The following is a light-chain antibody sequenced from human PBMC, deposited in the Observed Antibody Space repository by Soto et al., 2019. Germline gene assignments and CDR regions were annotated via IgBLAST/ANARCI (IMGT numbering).Light chain of an antibody. CDR3: QVWDSSSDQGYV. V-gene: IGLV1-44*01. Sequence: QSVLTQPPSASGTPGQRVTISCSGSNSNIGDNTVNWFQQLPGTAPKLLISTNNQRPSGVPDRFSGSKSGTSASLAISGLQSEDEADYYCQVWDSSSDQGYVFGTGTKLTVL. CDR1: NSNIGDNT. CDR2: TNN. J-gene: IGLJ1*01.